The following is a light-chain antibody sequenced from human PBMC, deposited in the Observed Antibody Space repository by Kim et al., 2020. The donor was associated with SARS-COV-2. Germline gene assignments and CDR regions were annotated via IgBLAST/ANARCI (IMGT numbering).Light chain of an antibody. CDR1: SLRIYY. V-gene: IGLV3-19*01. CDR3: NSRDSSGNHVV. Sequence: LGRAIMFTAQVDSLRIYYASLYQQKPGQAHVLVIYGKNNRPSEIPYQFSCSGSGNTASLTITGAQAEDEAYYFCNSRDSSGNHVVFGGGTKLTFL. CDR2: GKN. J-gene: IGLJ2*01.